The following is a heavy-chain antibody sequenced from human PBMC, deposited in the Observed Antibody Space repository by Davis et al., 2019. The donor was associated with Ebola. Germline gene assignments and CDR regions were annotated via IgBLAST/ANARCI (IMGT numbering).Heavy chain of an antibody. CDR1: GGSFSGYY. CDR2: INHSGST. V-gene: IGHV4-34*01. J-gene: IGHJ4*02. CDR3: ARHVQLPYSSSRGVFDY. Sequence: MPSETLSLTCAVYGGSFSGYYWSWIRQPPGKGLEWIGEINHSGSTNYNPSLKSRVTISVDTSKNQFSLKLRSVTAADTAVYYCARHVQLPYSSSRGVFDYWGQGTLVTVSS. D-gene: IGHD6-13*01.